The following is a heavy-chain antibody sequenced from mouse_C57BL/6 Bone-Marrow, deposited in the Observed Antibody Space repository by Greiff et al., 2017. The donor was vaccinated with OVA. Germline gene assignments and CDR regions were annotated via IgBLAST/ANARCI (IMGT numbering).Heavy chain of an antibody. CDR1: GYSFTGYY. D-gene: IGHD1-2*01. J-gene: IGHJ3*01. CDR3: AIGRLARFAY. V-gene: IGHV1-42*01. CDR2: INPCTGGT. Sequence: EVQLVESGPELVKPGASVKISCKASGYSFTGYYMNWVKQSPEKSLEWIGEINPCTGGTTYNQKFMAKATLTVDKSSSTTYMQLKSLTSEDSAVYYCAIGRLARFAYWGQGTLVTVSA.